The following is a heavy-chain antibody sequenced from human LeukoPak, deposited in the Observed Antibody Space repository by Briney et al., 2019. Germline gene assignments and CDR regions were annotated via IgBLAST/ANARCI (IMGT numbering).Heavy chain of an antibody. D-gene: IGHD4-23*01. CDR2: IYYSGST. CDR1: GGSISSGGYY. J-gene: IGHJ4*02. CDR3: ARAGSTVVTPVSFDY. Sequence: SETLSLTCTVSGGSISSGGYYWSWIRQHPGKGLEWIGYIYYSGSTYYNPSLKSRVTISVDTSKNQFSLKLSSVTAADTAVYYCARAGSTVVTPVSFDYWGQGTLVTVSS. V-gene: IGHV4-31*03.